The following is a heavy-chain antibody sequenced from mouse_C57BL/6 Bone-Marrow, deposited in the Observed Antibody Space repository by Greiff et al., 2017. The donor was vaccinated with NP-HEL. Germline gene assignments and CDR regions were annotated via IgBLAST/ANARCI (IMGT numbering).Heavy chain of an antibody. Sequence: VKLQESGPGLVQPSQSLSITCTVSGFSLTSYGVHWVRQSPGKGLEWLGVIWSGGSTDYNAAFISRLSISKDNSKSQVFFKMNSLQADDTAIYYCASYYYDDGGFAYWGQGTLVTVSA. V-gene: IGHV2-2*01. CDR1: GFSLTSYG. CDR3: ASYYYDDGGFAY. CDR2: IWSGGST. D-gene: IGHD2-4*01. J-gene: IGHJ3*01.